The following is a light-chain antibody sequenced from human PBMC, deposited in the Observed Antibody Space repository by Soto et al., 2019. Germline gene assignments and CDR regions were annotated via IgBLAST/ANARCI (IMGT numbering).Light chain of an antibody. CDR1: SSDVGGYNY. Sequence: QSVLTQPASVSGSPGQSITISCTGTSSDVGGYNYVSWYQQHPGKAPKLMIYEVNNRPSGVSNRFSGSKSGNTASLSISGLQAEDDADYYCNSYTSSRTLVFGGGTKLTVL. CDR3: NSYTSSRTLV. V-gene: IGLV2-14*01. J-gene: IGLJ3*02. CDR2: EVN.